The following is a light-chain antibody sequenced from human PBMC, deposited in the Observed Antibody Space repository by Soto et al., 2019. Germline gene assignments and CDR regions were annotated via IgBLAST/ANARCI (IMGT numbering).Light chain of an antibody. CDR2: AVT. V-gene: IGLV2-14*03. Sequence: QSALTQPASVSGSPGQSITISCTGTSSDIGGYDYVSWYQHYPGKAPKLIIYAVTKRPSGVSDRFSGSRSGNTASLTISGLQAEDEDDYYCSSYTSRSTVLFGGGTKVTVL. J-gene: IGLJ3*02. CDR3: SSYTSRSTVL. CDR1: SSDIGGYDY.